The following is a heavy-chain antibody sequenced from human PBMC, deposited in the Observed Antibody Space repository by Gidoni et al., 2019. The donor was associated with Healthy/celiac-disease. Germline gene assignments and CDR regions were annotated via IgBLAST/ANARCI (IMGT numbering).Heavy chain of an antibody. CDR1: GYSISSGYY. CDR2: IYHSGST. V-gene: IGHV4-38-2*01. D-gene: IGHD4-17*01. Sequence: QVQLQESGPGLVTPSETLSLTCAVSGYSISSGYYWGWIRQPPGKGLEWIGSIYHSGSTYYNPSLKSRVTISVDTSKNQFSLKLSSVTAADTAVYYCARGMTVTSYYYYYGMDVWGQGTTVTVSS. J-gene: IGHJ6*02. CDR3: ARGMTVTSYYYYYGMDV.